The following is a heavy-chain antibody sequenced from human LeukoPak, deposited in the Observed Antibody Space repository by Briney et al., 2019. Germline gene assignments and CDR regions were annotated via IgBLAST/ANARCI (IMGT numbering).Heavy chain of an antibody. J-gene: IGHJ5*01. CDR3: ARVPFFDWLLESPINNWFDS. V-gene: IGHV3-21*01. Sequence: GGSLRLSCAASGFTFSSYSMNWVRQAPGKGLEWVSSISSSSSYIYYADSVKGRFTISRDNAKNSLYLQMNSLRAEDTAVYYCARVPFFDWLLESPINNWFDSWGQGTLVTVSS. CDR2: ISSSSSYI. CDR1: GFTFSSYS. D-gene: IGHD3-9*01.